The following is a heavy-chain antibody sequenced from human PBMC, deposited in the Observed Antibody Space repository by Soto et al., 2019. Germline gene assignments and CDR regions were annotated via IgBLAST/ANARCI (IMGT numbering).Heavy chain of an antibody. V-gene: IGHV5-51*01. Sequence: GESLKISCQGSGYSFTSYWIAWVRQMPGKGREWMGIVYPGDSDTRYSPSFQGQVTISADKSISTAYLQWSSLKASDTAMYYCARLSGCRNGVCYKFDYWGQGTLVTVSS. CDR1: GYSFTSYW. J-gene: IGHJ4*02. D-gene: IGHD2-8*01. CDR2: VYPGDSDT. CDR3: ARLSGCRNGVCYKFDY.